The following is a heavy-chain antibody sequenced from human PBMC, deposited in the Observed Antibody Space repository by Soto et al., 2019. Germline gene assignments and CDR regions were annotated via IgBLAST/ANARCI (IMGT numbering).Heavy chain of an antibody. Sequence: VGSLRLSGAASGFTFSSYAMTWVRQAPGKGLEWVSAISGSGGSTYYADSVEGRFTISRDNSKSTLYLQMNSLRAEDTAVYYCARDGVLRFLEWLSPGRYDFDYWGQGTLVTVSS. V-gene: IGHV3-23*01. J-gene: IGHJ4*02. CDR1: GFTFSSYA. D-gene: IGHD3-3*01. CDR3: ARDGVLRFLEWLSPGRYDFDY. CDR2: ISGSGGST.